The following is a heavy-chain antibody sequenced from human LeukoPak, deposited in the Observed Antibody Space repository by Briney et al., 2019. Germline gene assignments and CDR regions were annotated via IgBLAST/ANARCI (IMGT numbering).Heavy chain of an antibody. J-gene: IGHJ6*03. V-gene: IGHV3-7*01. CDR1: GFTFSSYW. Sequence: AGGSLRLSCAASGFTFSSYWMSWVRQAPGKGLEWVANIKQDGSEKYYVDSVKGRFTISRDNAKNSLYLQMNSLRAEDTAVYYCASSLFLGGCDFWSGYSDYYYYMDVWGKGTTVTVSS. CDR2: IKQDGSEK. CDR3: ASSLFLGGCDFWSGYSDYYYYMDV. D-gene: IGHD3-3*01.